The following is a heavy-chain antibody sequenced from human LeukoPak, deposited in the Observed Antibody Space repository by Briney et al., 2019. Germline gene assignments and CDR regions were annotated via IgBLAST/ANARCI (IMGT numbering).Heavy chain of an antibody. V-gene: IGHV4-39*01. CDR3: ARRTLTGSFDY. D-gene: IGHD7-27*01. CDR1: GGSISSSSYY. CDR2: IYYSGST. Sequence: SETLSLTCTVSGGSISSSSYYWGWIRQPPGKGLEWIGSIYYSGSTYYNPSLKSRVTISVDTSKNQFSLKLSSVTAADTAVYHCARRTLTGSFDYWGQGTLVTVSS. J-gene: IGHJ4*02.